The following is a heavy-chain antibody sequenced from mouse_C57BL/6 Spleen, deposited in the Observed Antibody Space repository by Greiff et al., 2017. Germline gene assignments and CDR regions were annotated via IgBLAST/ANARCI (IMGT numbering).Heavy chain of an antibody. Sequence: QVQLQQSGAELARPGASVKLSCKASGYTFTSYGISWVKQRTGQGLEWIGEIYPRSGNTYYNEKFKGKATLTADKSSSTAYMELRSLTSEDSAVDFCARSNGGYDGSDYWGQGTTLTVSS. CDR3: ARSNGGYDGSDY. J-gene: IGHJ2*01. CDR1: GYTFTSYG. D-gene: IGHD2-2*01. V-gene: IGHV1-81*01. CDR2: IYPRSGNT.